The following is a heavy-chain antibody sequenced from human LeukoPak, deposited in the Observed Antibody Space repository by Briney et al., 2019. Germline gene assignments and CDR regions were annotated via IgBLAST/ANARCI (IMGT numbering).Heavy chain of an antibody. Sequence: GASVKVSCKASGYTFTGYYMHWVRQAPGQGLEWMGWINPNSGGTNYAQKFQGRVTMTRDTSISTAYMELSRLRSDDTAVYYCARAPELRFLEWLLHFDYWGQGTLVTVSS. CDR3: ARAPELRFLEWLLHFDY. CDR1: GYTFTGYY. J-gene: IGHJ4*02. V-gene: IGHV1-2*02. CDR2: INPNSGGT. D-gene: IGHD3-3*01.